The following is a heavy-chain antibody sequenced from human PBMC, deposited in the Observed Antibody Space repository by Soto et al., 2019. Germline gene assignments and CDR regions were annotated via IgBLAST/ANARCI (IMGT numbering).Heavy chain of an antibody. Sequence: SETLSLTCTVSGGSISSSSYYWGWIRQPPGKGLEWIGSIYYSGSTYYNPSLKSRVTISVDTSKNQFSLKLSSVTAADTAVYYCARLAYDYVWGSYRYASFDYWGQGTPVTVSS. J-gene: IGHJ4*02. CDR1: GGSISSSSYY. CDR2: IYYSGST. CDR3: ARLAYDYVWGSYRYASFDY. V-gene: IGHV4-39*01. D-gene: IGHD3-16*02.